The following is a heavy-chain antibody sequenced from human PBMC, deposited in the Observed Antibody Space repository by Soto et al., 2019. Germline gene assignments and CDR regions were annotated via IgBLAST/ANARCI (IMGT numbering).Heavy chain of an antibody. D-gene: IGHD5-12*01. CDR1: GYSFTSYW. V-gene: IGHV5-51*01. CDR2: IYPGDSDT. J-gene: IGHJ6*02. CDR3: ARLGSIVATDYYYYGMDV. Sequence: PGESLKISCKGSGYSFTSYWIGWVRQMPGKGLEWMGIIYPGDSDTRYSPSFQGQVTISADKSISTAYLQWSSLKASDTAMYYCARLGSIVATDYYYYGMDVWGQGTTVTVSS.